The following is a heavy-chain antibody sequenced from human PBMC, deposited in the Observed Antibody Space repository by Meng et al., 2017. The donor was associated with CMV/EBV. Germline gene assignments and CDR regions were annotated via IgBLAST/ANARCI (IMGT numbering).Heavy chain of an antibody. D-gene: IGHD2-2*02. CDR2: IRYDGSNK. V-gene: IGHV3-30*02. Sequence: GESLKISCAASGFTFSSYGMHWVRQAPGKGLEWVAFIRYDGSNKYYADSVKGRFTISRDNAKNSLYLQMNSLRAEDTAVYYCARRDCSSTSCYNSYYYYYGMDVWGQGTTVTVSS. J-gene: IGHJ6*02. CDR1: GFTFSSYG. CDR3: ARRDCSSTSCYNSYYYYYGMDV.